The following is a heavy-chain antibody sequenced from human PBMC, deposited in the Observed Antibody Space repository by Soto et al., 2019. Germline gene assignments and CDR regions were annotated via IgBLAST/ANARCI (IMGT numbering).Heavy chain of an antibody. J-gene: IGHJ5*02. V-gene: IGHV1-69*13. CDR2: IIPIFGTA. CDR3: ARVGITGTTAFDP. Sequence: SVKVPCKVSGYTLTELSMHWVRQAPGQGLEWMGGIIPIFGTANYAQKFQGRVTITADESTSTAYMELSSLRSEDTAVYYCARVGITGTTAFDPWGQGTLVTVSS. D-gene: IGHD1-7*01. CDR1: GYTLTELS.